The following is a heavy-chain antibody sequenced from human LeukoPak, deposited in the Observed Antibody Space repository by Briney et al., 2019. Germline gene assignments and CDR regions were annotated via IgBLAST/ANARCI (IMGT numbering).Heavy chain of an antibody. CDR1: GGTFSSYA. D-gene: IGHD6-19*01. CDR2: IIPIFGTA. Sequence: SVKVSCKASGGTFSSYAISWVRQAPGQGLEWMGGIIPIFGTANYAQKFQGRVTITADESTSTAYMELSSLRSEDTAVYYCARDSTAGAGSYGMDVWGKGTTVTVSS. J-gene: IGHJ6*04. V-gene: IGHV1-69*13. CDR3: ARDSTAGAGSYGMDV.